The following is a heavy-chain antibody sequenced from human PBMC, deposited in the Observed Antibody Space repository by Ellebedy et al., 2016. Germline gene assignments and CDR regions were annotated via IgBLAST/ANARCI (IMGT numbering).Heavy chain of an antibody. D-gene: IGHD3-10*01. CDR3: ASLGYYYGSGTSDFDY. CDR2: IYHSGST. Sequence: GSLRLSCTVFGYSISSGYYWGWIRPPPGTGLEWIGSIYHSGSTYYNPSLKSRVTISVDTSKNQFSLKLSSVTAADTAVYYCASLGYYYGSGTSDFDYWGQGTLVTVSS. J-gene: IGHJ4*02. V-gene: IGHV4-38-2*02. CDR1: GYSISSGYY.